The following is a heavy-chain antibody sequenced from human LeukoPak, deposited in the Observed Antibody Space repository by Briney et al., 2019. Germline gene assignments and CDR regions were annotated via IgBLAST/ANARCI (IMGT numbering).Heavy chain of an antibody. D-gene: IGHD3-16*01. Sequence: ASVKVSCKVSGYTLTELSMHWVRQAPGKGLEWIGGFHPKDGETIYAQKFKGRVTMTEDTSTGTAYMELSSLRSEDTAVYYRATRRLPYCFDYWGQGTLVTVSS. CDR1: GYTLTELS. CDR3: ATRRLPYCFDY. V-gene: IGHV1-24*01. J-gene: IGHJ4*02. CDR2: FHPKDGET.